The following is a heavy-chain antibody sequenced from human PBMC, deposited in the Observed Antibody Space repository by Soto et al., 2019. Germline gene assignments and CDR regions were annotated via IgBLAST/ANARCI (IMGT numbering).Heavy chain of an antibody. J-gene: IGHJ5*02. V-gene: IGHV4-4*07. CDR2: MQHTGNT. Sequence: QVQLQESGPGLGKPWETLSLTAAVSGASIRSYHGIWIRQPAGKGLEWIGRMQHTGNTNYNPSLKSRVTMSVDTSKNQISLKMTSVTAADTAVYFCAKDVSSRRWFDPWGQGILVIVSS. CDR1: GASIRSYH. CDR3: AKDVSSRRWFDP. D-gene: IGHD3-16*01.